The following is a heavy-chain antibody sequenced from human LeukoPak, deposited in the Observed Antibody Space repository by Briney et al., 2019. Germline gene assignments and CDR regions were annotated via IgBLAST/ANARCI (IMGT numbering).Heavy chain of an antibody. CDR3: ARLDYGTLYP. J-gene: IGHJ5*02. CDR1: GGSFSSSSYY. Sequence: SETLSLTCTVSGGSFSSSSYYWGWIPRPPGKGREWFGSIYYSGSTYYNPSLKSRVTISVETSKNQFSLKLSSVTAADTAVYYCARLDYGTLYPWGQGTLVTVSS. CDR2: IYYSGST. D-gene: IGHD3-16*01. V-gene: IGHV4-39*01.